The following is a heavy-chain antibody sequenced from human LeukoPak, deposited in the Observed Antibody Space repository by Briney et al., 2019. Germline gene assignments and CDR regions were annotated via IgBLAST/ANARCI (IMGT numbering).Heavy chain of an antibody. D-gene: IGHD6-13*01. Sequence: SETLSLTYTVSGGSISSYYWSWIRQPPGNGLEWIGYIYYSGSTNYNPSLKSRVTISVDTSKNQFSLKLSSMTAADTAVYYCAGGYSSSWYRDYWGQGTLVTVSS. V-gene: IGHV4-59*01. J-gene: IGHJ4*02. CDR3: AGGYSSSWYRDY. CDR2: IYYSGST. CDR1: GGSISSYY.